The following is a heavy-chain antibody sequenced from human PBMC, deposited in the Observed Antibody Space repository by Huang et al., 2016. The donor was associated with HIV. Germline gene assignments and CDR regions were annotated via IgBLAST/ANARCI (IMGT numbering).Heavy chain of an antibody. V-gene: IGHV3-53*01. Sequence: EVQLVESGGGLIQPGGSLRLSCAASGFTVSTNYMTWVRQAPGKGLEGVSLIYSGGTTYDADSVKGRFTISRDDSENTPYLHMTSLRAGDTAVYYCAKEGDTGAALGYWGQGTLVTVS. CDR2: IYSGGTT. CDR1: GFTVSTNY. J-gene: IGHJ4*02. D-gene: IGHD2-8*02. CDR3: AKEGDTGAALGY.